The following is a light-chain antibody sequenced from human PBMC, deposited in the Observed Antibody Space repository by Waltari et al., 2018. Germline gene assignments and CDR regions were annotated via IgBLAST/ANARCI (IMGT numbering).Light chain of an antibody. V-gene: IGKV1-17*01. Sequence: DIQMTQSPSSLSASVGDTVTITCRASQGIKNDLNWYQQTAGKAPKRLIFAACILQSWVPRRFSGSASGTEFTLTISSLQPEDFATYYCLQHNTYPPTFGPGTKVDIK. CDR3: LQHNTYPPT. CDR1: QGIKND. J-gene: IGKJ1*01. CDR2: AAC.